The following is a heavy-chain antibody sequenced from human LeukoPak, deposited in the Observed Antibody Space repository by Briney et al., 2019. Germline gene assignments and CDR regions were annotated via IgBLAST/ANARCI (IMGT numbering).Heavy chain of an antibody. CDR2: ISSSGSYI. V-gene: IGHV3-21*01. CDR3: AELGITMIGGV. CDR1: GFTFSNYG. J-gene: IGHJ6*04. Sequence: GGSLRLSCAASGFTFSNYGMSWVRQAPGKGLEWVSSISSSGSYIYYADSVKGRFTISRDNAKNSLYLQMNSLRAEDTAVYYCAELGITMIGGVWGKGTTVTISS. D-gene: IGHD3-10*02.